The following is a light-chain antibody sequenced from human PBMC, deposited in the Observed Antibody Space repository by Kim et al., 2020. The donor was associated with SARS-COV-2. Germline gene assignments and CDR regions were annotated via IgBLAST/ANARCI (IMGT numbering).Light chain of an antibody. J-gene: IGKJ4*01. V-gene: IGKV1-5*03. Sequence: DIQMTQSPSTLSASVGDGVSITCRASQSINKWLAWYQQKPGEAPKLLIYKASSLESGVPSRFSGSGSGTEFTLTINNLQADDSATYYCQQYNSYPLTFGGGTKVDIK. CDR3: QQYNSYPLT. CDR2: KAS. CDR1: QSINKW.